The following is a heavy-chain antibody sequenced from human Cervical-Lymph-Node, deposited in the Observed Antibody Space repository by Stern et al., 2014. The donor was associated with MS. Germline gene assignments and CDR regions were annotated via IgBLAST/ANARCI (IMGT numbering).Heavy chain of an antibody. CDR2: ISYDGSDK. Sequence: VQLVESGGGVVQPGRSLRLSCAASGFTFSTSGMHWVRQAPGKGLDWVAVISYDGSDKSYGDSVRGRFTISRDNSKNTVYLQMNSLRAEDTAVYYCANAAALSCRSPSCYKAFEYWGQGILVTVSS. CDR3: ANAAALSCRSPSCYKAFEY. J-gene: IGHJ4*02. V-gene: IGHV3-30*18. D-gene: IGHD2-2*02. CDR1: GFTFSTSG.